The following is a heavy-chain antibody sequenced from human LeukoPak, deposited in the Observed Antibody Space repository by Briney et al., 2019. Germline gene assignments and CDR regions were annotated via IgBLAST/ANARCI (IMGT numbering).Heavy chain of an antibody. V-gene: IGHV3-74*01. CDR2: IKSDGSEK. CDR1: GFTFSSFW. CDR3: ARVRMGDDFNPFDY. J-gene: IGHJ4*02. Sequence: PGGSLRLSCAASGFTFSSFWIYWVRHAPGKGLVWVSRIKSDGSEKIYADPVKGRFTNSRDNAKNTLYLQMDSLTDEETAVYYCARVRMGDDFNPFDYWGQGPLVTVSS. D-gene: IGHD3-16*01.